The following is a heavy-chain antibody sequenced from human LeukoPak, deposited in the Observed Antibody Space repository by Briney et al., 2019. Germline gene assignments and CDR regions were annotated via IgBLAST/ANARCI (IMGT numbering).Heavy chain of an antibody. J-gene: IGHJ4*02. D-gene: IGHD3-3*01. Sequence: SETLSLTCTVSGGSISSYYWSWIRQPPGKGLEWIGYIYYSGSANYNPSLKSRVTISVDTSKSQFSLKLSSVTAADTAVYYCARHRITIFGVVTLYFDYWGQGPWSPSPQ. CDR2: IYYSGSA. CDR3: ARHRITIFGVVTLYFDY. V-gene: IGHV4-59*08. CDR1: GGSISSYY.